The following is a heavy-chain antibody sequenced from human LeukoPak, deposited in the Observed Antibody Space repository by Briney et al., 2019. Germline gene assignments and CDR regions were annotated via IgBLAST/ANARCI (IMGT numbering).Heavy chain of an antibody. CDR2: INHSGST. Sequence: GSLRLSCAASGFTFSNAWMSWIRQPPGKGLEWIGEINHSGSTNYNPSLKSRVTISVDTSKNQFSLKLSSVTAADTAVYYCARGLVVTAIPSWRPFDYWGQGTLVTVSS. J-gene: IGHJ4*02. CDR3: ARGLVVTAIPSWRPFDY. D-gene: IGHD2-21*02. V-gene: IGHV4-34*01. CDR1: GFTFSNAW.